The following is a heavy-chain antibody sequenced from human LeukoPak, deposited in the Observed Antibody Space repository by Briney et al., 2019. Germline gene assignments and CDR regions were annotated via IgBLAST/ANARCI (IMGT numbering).Heavy chain of an antibody. V-gene: IGHV4-59*08. Sequence: SETLSLTCTVSGGSISSYYWSWIRQPPGKGLEWIGYIYYSGSTNYNPSLKSRVTISVDMSKNQFSLKLSSVTAADTAVYYCATLRDGYSIDHWGQGTLVTVSS. D-gene: IGHD5-24*01. CDR2: IYYSGST. J-gene: IGHJ4*02. CDR3: ATLRDGYSIDH. CDR1: GGSISSYY.